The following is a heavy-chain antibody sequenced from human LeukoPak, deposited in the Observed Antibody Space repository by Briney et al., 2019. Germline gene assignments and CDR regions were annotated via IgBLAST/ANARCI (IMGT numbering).Heavy chain of an antibody. J-gene: IGHJ4*02. D-gene: IGHD3-10*01. V-gene: IGHV3-7*01. CDR2: IKQDGSEK. Sequence: GGSLRLSCAASGFTFSSYWMSWVRQAPGKGLEWVANIKQDGSEKYYVDSVKGRFTTSRDNAKNSLYLQMNSLRAEDTAVYYCARVRWFGELSPLDYWGQGTLVTVSS. CDR3: ARVRWFGELSPLDY. CDR1: GFTFSSYW.